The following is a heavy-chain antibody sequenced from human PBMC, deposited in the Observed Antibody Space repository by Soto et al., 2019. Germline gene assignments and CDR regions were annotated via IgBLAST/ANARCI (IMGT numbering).Heavy chain of an antibody. J-gene: IGHJ5*02. CDR1: GGSISSYY. D-gene: IGHD3-22*01. V-gene: IGHV4-59*04. CDR3: ARSNSGYYNWFDP. CDR2: IYHSGST. Sequence: ASETLSLTCTVSGGSISSYYWSWIRQPPGKGLEWIGYIYHSGSTYYNPSLKSRVTISVDTSKNQFSLKLNSVTAADTAVYYCARSNSGYYNWFDPWGQGTLVTVSS.